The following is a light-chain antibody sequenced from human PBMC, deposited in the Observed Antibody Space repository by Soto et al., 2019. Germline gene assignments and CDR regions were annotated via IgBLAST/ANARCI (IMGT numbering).Light chain of an antibody. CDR1: SSNIGAGYD. V-gene: IGLV1-40*01. J-gene: IGLJ3*02. CDR2: GNS. CDR3: QSYDSSLSALV. Sequence: QSVLTQPPSVSGAPGQRVTISCTGSSSNIGAGYDVHWYQQLPGTAPKLLIYGNSNRPSGVPDRFSGSKSGTSASLAITGRQAEDEADYYCQSYDSSLSALVFGGGTQLTVL.